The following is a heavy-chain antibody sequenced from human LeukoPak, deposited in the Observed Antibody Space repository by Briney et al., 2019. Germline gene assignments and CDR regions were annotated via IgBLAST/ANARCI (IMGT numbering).Heavy chain of an antibody. CDR2: FSGSGGTT. J-gene: IGHJ4*02. D-gene: IGHD3-16*01. Sequence: GGSLRLSCAASGFIFSSYGMSWVRQAPGKGLEWVSGFSGSGGTTYYTDSVKGRFTISRDNSKNTLYLQMNSLRAEDTAVYYCARDLTASTDYWGQGTLVTVSS. V-gene: IGHV3-23*01. CDR1: GFIFSSYG. CDR3: ARDLTASTDY.